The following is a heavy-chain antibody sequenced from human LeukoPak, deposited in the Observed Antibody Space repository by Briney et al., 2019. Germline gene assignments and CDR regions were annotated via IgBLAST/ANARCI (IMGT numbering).Heavy chain of an antibody. Sequence: PSETLSLTCTVSGGSISSYYWSWIRQPPGKGLEWIGYINYSGSTNYNPSLKSRVTILVDTPKNQFSLKVTSVTAADTAVYYCARASFGWIDYWGQGTLVTVSS. CDR2: INYSGST. D-gene: IGHD3-3*01. CDR1: GGSISSYY. CDR3: ARASFGWIDY. V-gene: IGHV4-59*08. J-gene: IGHJ4*02.